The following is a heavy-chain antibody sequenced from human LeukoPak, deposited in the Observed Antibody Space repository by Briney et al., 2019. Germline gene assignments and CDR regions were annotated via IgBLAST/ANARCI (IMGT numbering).Heavy chain of an antibody. Sequence: GGSLRLSCAASGFTFSSYWMSWVRQAPGKGLEWVSGLSNSGETSYYTDSVTGRFTISRDNSKNTLYLQMNSLRAEDTAIYYCAKRYDYIWGKYRPDGAFDIWGQGTMVTVSS. V-gene: IGHV3-23*01. CDR1: GFTFSSYW. J-gene: IGHJ3*02. D-gene: IGHD3-16*02. CDR3: AKRYDYIWGKYRPDGAFDI. CDR2: LSNSGETS.